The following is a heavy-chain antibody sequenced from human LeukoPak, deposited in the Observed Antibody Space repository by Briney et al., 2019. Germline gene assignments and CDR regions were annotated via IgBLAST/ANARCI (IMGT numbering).Heavy chain of an antibody. CDR2: INTNSGGT. J-gene: IGHJ6*03. CDR1: GYTFTGYY. V-gene: IGHV1-2*02. Sequence: ASVKVSCKASGYTFTGYYMHWVRQAPGQGLEWMGWINTNSGGTNYAQKFQGRVTMTRDTSISTAYMELSRLRSANTAVYYCARGSSTRTRYYYMDVWGKGTTVTVSS. D-gene: IGHD2-2*01. CDR3: ARGSSTRTRYYYMDV.